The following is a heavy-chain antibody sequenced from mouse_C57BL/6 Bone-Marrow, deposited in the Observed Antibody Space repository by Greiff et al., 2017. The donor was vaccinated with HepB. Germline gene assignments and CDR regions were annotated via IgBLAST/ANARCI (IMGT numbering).Heavy chain of an antibody. CDR3: ARKDWEGFAY. Sequence: QVQLKESGPGLVQPSQSLSITCTVSGFSLTSYGVHWVRQSPGKGLEWLGVIWSGGSTDYNAAFISRLSISKDNSKSQVFFKMNSLQADDTAIYYCARKDWEGFAYWGQGTLVTVSA. CDR2: IWSGGST. J-gene: IGHJ3*01. D-gene: IGHD4-1*01. V-gene: IGHV2-2*01. CDR1: GFSLTSYG.